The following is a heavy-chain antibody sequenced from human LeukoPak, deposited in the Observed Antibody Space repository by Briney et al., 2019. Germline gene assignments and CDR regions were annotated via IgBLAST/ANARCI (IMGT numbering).Heavy chain of an antibody. CDR2: INHSGST. V-gene: IGHV4-34*01. CDR1: GGSFSGYY. D-gene: IGHD3-22*01. CDR3: VRQGTNSGYYLLDY. J-gene: IGHJ4*02. Sequence: PSETLSLTCAVYGGSFSGYYWSWIRQPPGKGLEWIGEINHSGSTNYNPPFKSRVTMSVDPSKNQFSLKLTSVTVADTATYYCVRQGTNSGYYLLDYWGQGHLVIASS.